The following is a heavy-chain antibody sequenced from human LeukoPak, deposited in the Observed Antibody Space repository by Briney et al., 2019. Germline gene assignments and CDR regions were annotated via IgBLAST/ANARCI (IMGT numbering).Heavy chain of an antibody. CDR3: ARDAFLSGSLSPIDY. V-gene: IGHV1-46*01. J-gene: IGHJ4*02. Sequence: ASVKVSCKASGYIFTNYYTHWVRQAPGQGLEWMGIINTSGGSTSSAQKFQGRVTMTRDTSTSTVYLELSSLRSEDTALYYCARDAFLSGSLSPIDYWGQGTLVTVSS. CDR1: GYIFTNYY. CDR2: INTSGGST. D-gene: IGHD5-12*01.